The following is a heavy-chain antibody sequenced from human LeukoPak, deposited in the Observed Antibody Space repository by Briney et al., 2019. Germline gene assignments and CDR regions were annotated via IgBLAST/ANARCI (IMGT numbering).Heavy chain of an antibody. D-gene: IGHD3-3*01. Sequence: GGSLRLSCAASGFTFSNCWMSWVRQAPGKGLEWVANIKQDGSGKYYVDSVKGRFTISRDNAKNSLYLQMNSLRAEDTAVYYCARDSTTIFGVVTPFDFWGQGTLVTVSS. J-gene: IGHJ4*02. CDR1: GFTFSNCW. CDR2: IKQDGSGK. V-gene: IGHV3-7*01. CDR3: ARDSTTIFGVVTPFDF.